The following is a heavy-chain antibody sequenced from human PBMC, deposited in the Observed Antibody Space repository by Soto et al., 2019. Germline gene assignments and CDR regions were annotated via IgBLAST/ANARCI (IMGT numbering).Heavy chain of an antibody. V-gene: IGHV1-69*12. CDR1: GGTFSTSA. D-gene: IGHD1-1*01. CDR2: IMPVFPTP. CDR3: PRYKDRLQLGGNYYYILDV. J-gene: IGHJ6*02. Sequence: QVQLEKSGAEVTKPGPSVKVSCNASGGTFSTSAISWVLHAPGPGLKWMGGIMPVFPTPDYSQKFQGRVTITADESTSTAYMELSGLRSDDTAVYYCPRYKDRLQLGGNYYYILDVWGQGTTVTVYS.